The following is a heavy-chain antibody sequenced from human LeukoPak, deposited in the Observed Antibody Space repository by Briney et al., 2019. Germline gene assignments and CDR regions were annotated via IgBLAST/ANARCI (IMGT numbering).Heavy chain of an antibody. CDR2: ISAYNGNT. CDR3: ARDYDYSNYSPLLYYGMDV. D-gene: IGHD4-4*01. Sequence: ASVKVSCKASGYTFTSYGISWVRQAPGQGLEWMGWISAYNGNTNYAQKLQGRVTMTTDTSTSTAYMELRSLRSDDTAVYYCARDYDYSNYSPLLYYGMDVWGQGTTVIVSS. V-gene: IGHV1-18*01. J-gene: IGHJ6*02. CDR1: GYTFTSYG.